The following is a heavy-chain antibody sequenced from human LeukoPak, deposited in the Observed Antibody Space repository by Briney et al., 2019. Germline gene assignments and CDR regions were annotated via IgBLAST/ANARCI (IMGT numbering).Heavy chain of an antibody. CDR1: GYTFTSYG. D-gene: IGHD3-10*01. CDR3: ARVLLSDYGSGTNWFDP. J-gene: IGHJ5*02. V-gene: IGHV1-18*01. Sequence: ASVKVSCKASGYTFTSYGISWVRQAPGQGLEWMGWFSAYNGNTNYAQKLQGRVTMTTDTSTSTAYMELRSLRSDDTAVYYCARVLLSDYGSGTNWFDPWGQGTLVTVSS. CDR2: FSAYNGNT.